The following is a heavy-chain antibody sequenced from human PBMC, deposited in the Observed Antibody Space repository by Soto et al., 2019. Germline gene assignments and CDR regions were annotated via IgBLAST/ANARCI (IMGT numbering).Heavy chain of an antibody. D-gene: IGHD6-6*01. CDR2: IIPIFGTA. V-gene: IGHV1-69*06. Sequence: QVQLVQSGAEVKKPGSSVKVSCKASGGTFSSYAISWVRQAPGQGLEWMGGIIPIFGTANYAQKLQGRVTMTTDTSTSTAYMELRSLRSDDTAVYYCARRGAARPLGYWGQGTLVTVSS. CDR3: ARRGAARPLGY. J-gene: IGHJ4*02. CDR1: GGTFSSYA.